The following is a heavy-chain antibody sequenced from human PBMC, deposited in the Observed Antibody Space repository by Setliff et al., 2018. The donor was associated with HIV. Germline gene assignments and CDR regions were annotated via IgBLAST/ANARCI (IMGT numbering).Heavy chain of an antibody. D-gene: IGHD3-10*01. J-gene: IGHJ6*02. V-gene: IGHV3-23*01. CDR2: ISGSNE. CDR1: GFTFSSYA. Sequence: GGSLRFSCAASGFTFSSYAMSWVRQAPGKGLEWVSAISGSNEYYADSVKGRFTISRDNSKNTLYVQMNSLRVEDTAVYYCARDQLAMVRRNGMDVWGQGTTVTV. CDR3: ARDQLAMVRRNGMDV.